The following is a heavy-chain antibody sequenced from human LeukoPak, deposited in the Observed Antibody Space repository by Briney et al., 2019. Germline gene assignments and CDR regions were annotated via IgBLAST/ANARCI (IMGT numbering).Heavy chain of an antibody. V-gene: IGHV4-38-2*02. CDR1: GYSISSGYY. CDR3: ARDKDDYVWGTYRW. D-gene: IGHD3-16*02. J-gene: IGHJ4*02. CDR2: IYHTGST. Sequence: SETLSLTCSVSGYSISSGYYWGWVRQAPGKGLEWIGSIYHTGSTDYNPSLKSRLTISVDMSKNQFSLNLRAVTAADTAVYYCARDKDDYVWGTYRWWGQGMLVTVSS.